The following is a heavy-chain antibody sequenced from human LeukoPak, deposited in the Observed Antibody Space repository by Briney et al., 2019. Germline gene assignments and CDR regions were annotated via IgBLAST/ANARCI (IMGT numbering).Heavy chain of an antibody. D-gene: IGHD3-10*01. CDR1: GFTFDDYA. CDR2: ISWNSGSL. CDR3: AKDISVYDYGSGSPYFDY. J-gene: IGHJ4*02. V-gene: IGHV3-9*01. Sequence: PGRSLRLSCAASGFTFDDYAMHWVRQAPGTGLEWVSGISWNSGSLGYADAVKGRFTISRDNAKISLYLQMNSLTAEDRAVYSGAKDISVYDYGSGSPYFDYWGQGTLVTVSS.